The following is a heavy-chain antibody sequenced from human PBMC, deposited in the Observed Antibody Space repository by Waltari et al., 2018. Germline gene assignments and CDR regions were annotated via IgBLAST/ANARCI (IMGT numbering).Heavy chain of an antibody. CDR2: IKQDGSEK. V-gene: IGHV3-7*01. CDR1: GFPFSSYW. D-gene: IGHD3-3*01. Sequence: EVQLVESGGGLVQPGGSLRLSCAAPGFPFSSYWMSWVRQAPGKGLEWVANIKQDGSEKYYVDSVKGRFTISRDNAKNSLYLQMNSLRAEDTAVYYCARETYDFWSGYLYWGQGTLVTVSS. J-gene: IGHJ4*02. CDR3: ARETYDFWSGYLY.